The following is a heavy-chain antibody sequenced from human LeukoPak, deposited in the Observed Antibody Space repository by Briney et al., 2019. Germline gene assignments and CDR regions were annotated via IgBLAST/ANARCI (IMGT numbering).Heavy chain of an antibody. CDR3: TSWGDTTAEYFQR. CDR1: GFTFSTYW. D-gene: IGHD2-21*02. Sequence: PGGSLRLSCAASGFTFSTYWMHWVRQAPGEGLVWVSRIKSDGSDTSYADSVKGRFTISRDNAQNSMYLQMNSLRVEDTAVYYCTSWGDTTAEYFQRWGQGTLVTVSS. CDR2: IKSDGSDT. J-gene: IGHJ1*01. V-gene: IGHV3-74*01.